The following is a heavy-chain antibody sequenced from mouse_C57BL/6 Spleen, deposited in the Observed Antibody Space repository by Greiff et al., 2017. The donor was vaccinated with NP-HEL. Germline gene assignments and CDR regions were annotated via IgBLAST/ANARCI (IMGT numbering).Heavy chain of an antibody. J-gene: IGHJ1*03. CDR3: ARSGYYGNFYWYFDV. CDR1: GYSFTGYY. CDR2: INPSTGGT. V-gene: IGHV1-43*01. D-gene: IGHD2-1*01. Sequence: VQLQQSGPELVKPGASVKISCKASGYSFTGYYMHWVKQSSEKSLEWIGEINPSTGGTSYNQKFKGKATLTVDKSSSTAYMQLKSLTSEDSAVYYCARSGYYGNFYWYFDVWGTGTTVTVSS.